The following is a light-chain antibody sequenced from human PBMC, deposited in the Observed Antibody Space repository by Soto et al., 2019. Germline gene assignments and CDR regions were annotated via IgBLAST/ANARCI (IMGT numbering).Light chain of an antibody. Sequence: DIQMTQSPSTLSASVGDRVTITCRASQTIGTWLAWYQQKPGKAPELLIYDASTLEGGVPSRFSGSGSGTEFSLTITRLQPDDFATFYCQQYSSFSRTFGQGTKVEIK. CDR2: DAS. CDR3: QQYSSFSRT. V-gene: IGKV1-5*01. J-gene: IGKJ1*01. CDR1: QTIGTW.